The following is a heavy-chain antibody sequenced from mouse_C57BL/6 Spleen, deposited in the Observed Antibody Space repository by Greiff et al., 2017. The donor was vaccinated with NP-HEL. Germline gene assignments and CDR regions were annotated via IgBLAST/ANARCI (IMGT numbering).Heavy chain of an antibody. V-gene: IGHV1-64*01. D-gene: IGHD1-1*01. J-gene: IGHJ2*01. Sequence: QVQLQQPGAELVKPGASVKLSCKASGYTFTSYWMHWVKQRPGQGLEWIGMIHPNSGSTNYNEKFKSKATLTVDKSSSTAYMQLSSLTSEDSAVYYCPITTVVAGYFDYWGQGTTLTVSS. CDR2: IHPNSGST. CDR1: GYTFTSYW. CDR3: PITTVVAGYFDY.